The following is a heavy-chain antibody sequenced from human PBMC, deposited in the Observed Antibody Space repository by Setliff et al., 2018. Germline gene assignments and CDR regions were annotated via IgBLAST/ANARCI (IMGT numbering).Heavy chain of an antibody. CDR1: GHSFSNFW. V-gene: IGHV5-10-1*01. J-gene: IGHJ4*02. CDR3: TRGGYDSGV. D-gene: IGHD6-25*01. Sequence: GESLKISCKASGHSFSNFWINWVRQLPGKGLEWMGRIEPTDSYTNYSPSFQGHVTISIDKSITTAYLHWSSLKASDTAMYYCTRGGYDSGVWGQGTLVTVSS. CDR2: IEPTDSYT.